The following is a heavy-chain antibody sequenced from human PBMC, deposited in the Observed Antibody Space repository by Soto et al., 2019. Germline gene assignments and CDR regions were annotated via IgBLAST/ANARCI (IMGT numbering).Heavy chain of an antibody. CDR1: GYTFTCFG. CDR2: INAYHGNR. D-gene: IGHD6-13*01. V-gene: IGHV1-18*01. Sequence: ASVKVSCKASGYTFTCFGVNWVRQAPGQGLEWMGGINAYHGNRSYAQNLQGRGKPTANTPTSTANNEVRSLRSDDTAVYYCANGAAGIAAHVIWGQGTLVTVSS. J-gene: IGHJ4*02. CDR3: ANGAAGIAAHVI.